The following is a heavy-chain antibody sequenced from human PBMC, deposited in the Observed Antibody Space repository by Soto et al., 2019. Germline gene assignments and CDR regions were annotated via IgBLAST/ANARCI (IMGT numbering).Heavy chain of an antibody. CDR1: GFTFSYG. V-gene: IGHV3-30*18. D-gene: IGHD2-15*01. CDR3: AKLVIGYCSGNTCDDY. J-gene: IGHJ4*02. Sequence: VQLLESGGGLIQPGGSLRLSCAASGFTFSYGIHWLRQAPGKGLEWVAYISYDSSNKFYGDSVKGRFTISRDNSKNTQFLKMNSLRAEDTAFYYCAKLVIGYCSGNTCDDYWGQGTLVAVSS. CDR2: ISYDSSNK.